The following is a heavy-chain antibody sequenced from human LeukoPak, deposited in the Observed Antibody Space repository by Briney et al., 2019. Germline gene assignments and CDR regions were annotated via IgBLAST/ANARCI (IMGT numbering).Heavy chain of an antibody. CDR3: AKAVGSSESNWFDP. J-gene: IGHJ5*02. CDR1: GGSISSGSYY. CDR2: IYTSGST. D-gene: IGHD1-26*01. V-gene: IGHV4-61*02. Sequence: SETLSLTCTVSGGSISSGSYYWSWIRQPAGKGLEWIGRIYTSGSTNYNPSLKSRVPMSVDRPKNQFSLKLSSVTAADTAVYYCAKAVGSSESNWFDPWGQGALVTVSS.